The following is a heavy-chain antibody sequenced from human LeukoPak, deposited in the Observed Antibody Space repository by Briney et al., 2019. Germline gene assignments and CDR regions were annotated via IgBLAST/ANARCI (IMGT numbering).Heavy chain of an antibody. CDR3: ARGRSIFDAFDI. D-gene: IGHD2-21*01. Sequence: GGSLRLSCAASGFTFSSYSMNWVRQAPGKGLEWVSSISSSSSYIYYADSVKGRFTISRDNAKNSLYLQMNSLRAEDTAAYYCARGRSIFDAFDIWGQGTMVTVSS. CDR2: ISSSSSYI. V-gene: IGHV3-21*01. J-gene: IGHJ3*02. CDR1: GFTFSSYS.